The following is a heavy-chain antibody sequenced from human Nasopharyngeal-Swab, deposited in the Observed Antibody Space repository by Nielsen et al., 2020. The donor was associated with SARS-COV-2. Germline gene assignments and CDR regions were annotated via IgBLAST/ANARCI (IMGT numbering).Heavy chain of an antibody. Sequence: WIRQPPGKGLEWIGYIYYSGSTNYNPSLKSRVTISVDTSKNQFSLKLSSVTAADTAVYYCATAANYVILTGYYSYYYYMDVWGKGTTVTVSS. J-gene: IGHJ6*03. CDR3: ATAANYVILTGYYSYYYYMDV. V-gene: IGHV4-59*01. D-gene: IGHD3-9*01. CDR2: IYYSGST.